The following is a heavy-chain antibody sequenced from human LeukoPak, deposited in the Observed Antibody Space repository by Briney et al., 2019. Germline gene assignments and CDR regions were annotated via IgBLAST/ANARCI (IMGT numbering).Heavy chain of an antibody. CDR1: GYTFTSYA. D-gene: IGHD6-19*01. Sequence: GASVKVSCKASGYTFTSYAMHWGRQAPGQRLEWLGWINAGNGNTKYSQKFQGRVTITRGTSASTAYMELSSLRSEDTAVYYCARDRLAVAGTIPFDYWGQGTLVTVSS. CDR2: INAGNGNT. CDR3: ARDRLAVAGTIPFDY. J-gene: IGHJ4*02. V-gene: IGHV1-3*01.